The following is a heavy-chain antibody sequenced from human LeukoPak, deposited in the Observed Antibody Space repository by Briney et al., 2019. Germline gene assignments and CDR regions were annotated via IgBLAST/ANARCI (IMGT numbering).Heavy chain of an antibody. J-gene: IGHJ3*02. Sequence: SETLSLTCTVSGGSISSYYWSWIRQPPGKGLEWIGYIYYSGSTNHNPSLKSRVTISVDTSKNQFSLKLSSVPAADTAVYYCARVSKLGRRWELLFAFDIWGQGTMVTVSS. V-gene: IGHV4-59*01. D-gene: IGHD1-26*01. CDR3: ARVSKLGRRWELLFAFDI. CDR2: IYYSGST. CDR1: GGSISSYY.